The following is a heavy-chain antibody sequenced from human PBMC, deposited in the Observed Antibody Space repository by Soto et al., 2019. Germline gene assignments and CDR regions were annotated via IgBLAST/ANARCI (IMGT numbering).Heavy chain of an antibody. Sequence: QVLLVQSGGEVRKPGASVKVSCKTSGYTFTSHGVSWLRQAPGQGLEWMGWISTYSGKRNYAREFQDRVTMGSDTSTSTVYMELRSLRSDDTAVYYCARDPSTSRFDYWGQGTLVTVSS. J-gene: IGHJ4*02. CDR2: ISTYSGKR. CDR1: GYTFTSHG. D-gene: IGHD2-2*01. CDR3: ARDPSTSRFDY. V-gene: IGHV1-18*01.